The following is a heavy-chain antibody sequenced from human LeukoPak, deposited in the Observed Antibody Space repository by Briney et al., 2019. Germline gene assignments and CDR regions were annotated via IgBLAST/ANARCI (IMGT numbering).Heavy chain of an antibody. J-gene: IGHJ4*02. V-gene: IGHV4-61*01. D-gene: IGHD3-10*01. Sequence: SETLSLTCTVSGGSISSGSYYWSWIRQPPGKGLEWIGYIYYSGSTNYNPSLKSRVTISVDTSKNQFSLKLSSVTAADTAVYYCARAPYGSGSYYYFDYWGQGTLVTVSS. CDR2: IYYSGST. CDR3: ARAPYGSGSYYYFDY. CDR1: GGSISSGSYY.